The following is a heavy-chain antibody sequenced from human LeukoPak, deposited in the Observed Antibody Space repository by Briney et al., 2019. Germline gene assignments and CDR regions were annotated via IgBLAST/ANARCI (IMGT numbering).Heavy chain of an antibody. V-gene: IGHV3-30*04. J-gene: IGHJ6*02. Sequence: GRSLRLSCAASGFSFTSYPFHWVRQAPGKGLEWVAVISYDVNDKHYADSVRGRFSISRDDSENTLYLHINSLRDEDTAIYYCARANCGGACYFSGYGMDLWGPGTTVTVSS. D-gene: IGHD2-21*02. CDR3: ARANCGGACYFSGYGMDL. CDR1: GFSFTSYP. CDR2: ISYDVNDK.